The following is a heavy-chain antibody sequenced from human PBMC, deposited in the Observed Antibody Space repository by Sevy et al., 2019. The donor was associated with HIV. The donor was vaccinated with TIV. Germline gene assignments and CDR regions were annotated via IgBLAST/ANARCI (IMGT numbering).Heavy chain of an antibody. CDR3: ARDDEPDYYYVDTDV. CDR1: GFTFCSYA. V-gene: IGHV3-30-3*01. Sequence: GGSLRLSCAASGFTFCSYAMHWVRQAPGKGLEWVAVISYDGSNKYYADSVKGQFTISRDNSKNTLYLQMDGLRAEDTVLYYCARDDEPDYYYVDTDVWGQGTTVTVSS. CDR2: ISYDGSNK. J-gene: IGHJ6*01.